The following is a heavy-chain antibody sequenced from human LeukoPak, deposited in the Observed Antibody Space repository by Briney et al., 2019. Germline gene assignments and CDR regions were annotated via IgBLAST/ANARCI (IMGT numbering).Heavy chain of an antibody. CDR2: IRYDGSNK. J-gene: IGHJ4*01. CDR3: AKGGDKYQLLTDFDY. D-gene: IGHD2-2*01. V-gene: IGHV3-30*02. CDR1: GFTLSSYG. Sequence: GGSLRLSCAASGFTLSSYGTHWVRQAPGKGLEWVAFIRYDGSNKYYADSVKGRFTISRDNSKNTLYLQMNSLRAEDTAVYYCAKGGDKYQLLTDFDYWGQGTLVTVSS.